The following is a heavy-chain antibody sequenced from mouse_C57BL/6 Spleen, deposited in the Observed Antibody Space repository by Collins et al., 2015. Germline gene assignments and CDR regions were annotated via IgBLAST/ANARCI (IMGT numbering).Heavy chain of an antibody. J-gene: IGHJ3*01. V-gene: IGHV1-9*01. CDR3: TRKAYYTNYGWFAY. CDR1: GYTFTGYW. CDR2: ILPGSGST. Sequence: QVQLQQSGAELMKPGASVKLSCKATGYTFTGYWTEWVKQRPGHGLEWIGEILPGSGSTNYNEKFKGKATFTADTSSNTAYMQLSSLTTEDSAIYYCTRKAYYTNYGWFAYWGQGTLVTVSA. D-gene: IGHD2-5*01.